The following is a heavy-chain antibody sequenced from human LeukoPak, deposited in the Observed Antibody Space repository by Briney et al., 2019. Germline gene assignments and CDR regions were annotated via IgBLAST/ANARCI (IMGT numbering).Heavy chain of an antibody. Sequence: SETLSLTCTVSGGSISSYYWSWIRQPAGKGLEWIGRIYTSGSTNYNPSLKSRVTMSVDTSKNQFSLKLSSVTAADTAVYYCARPAAAGRVKYFQHWGQGTLVTVSS. J-gene: IGHJ1*01. CDR3: ARPAAAGRVKYFQH. CDR1: GGSISSYY. D-gene: IGHD6-13*01. V-gene: IGHV4-4*07. CDR2: IYTSGST.